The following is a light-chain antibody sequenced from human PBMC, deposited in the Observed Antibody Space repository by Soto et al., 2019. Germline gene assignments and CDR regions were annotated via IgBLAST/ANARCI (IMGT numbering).Light chain of an antibody. J-gene: IGLJ2*01. Sequence: QSALTQPASVSGSPGRSITISCTGTISDIGSYNYVSWYQQHPGKAPKLIIYEVSNRPSGVSSRFSGSKSGNTASLTISGLQADEEADYYCISYTSTSTRVFGGGTQLTVL. V-gene: IGLV2-14*01. CDR1: ISDIGSYNY. CDR3: ISYTSTSTRV. CDR2: EVS.